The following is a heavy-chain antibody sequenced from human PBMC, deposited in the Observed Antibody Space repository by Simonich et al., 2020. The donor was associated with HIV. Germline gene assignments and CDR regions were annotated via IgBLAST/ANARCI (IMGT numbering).Heavy chain of an antibody. V-gene: IGHV4-34*01. J-gene: IGHJ4*02. CDR3: VRHVPASPGFLY. CDR1: GGSFSGYH. Sequence: QVQLQQWGSGLLKPSETLSLTCAVYGGSFSGYHRSWIRQPPGKGLEWIGNIYHSGDTYSNPSLKSRVTISVDTSANQFSLKLSSVTAADTAVYYCVRHVPASPGFLYWGQGTLVTVSS. CDR2: IYHSGDT.